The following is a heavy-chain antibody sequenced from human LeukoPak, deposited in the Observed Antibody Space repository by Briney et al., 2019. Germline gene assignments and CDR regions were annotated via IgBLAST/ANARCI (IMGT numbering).Heavy chain of an antibody. CDR2: ISWNSGSI. CDR3: AKDYYGSGSYSRVDV. D-gene: IGHD3-10*01. J-gene: IGHJ6*02. V-gene: IGHV3-9*01. Sequence: PGRSLRLSCAASGFTFDDYAMHWVRQAPGKGLEWVSGISWNSGSIGYADSVKGRFTISRDNAKNSLYLQMNSLRAEDTALYDCAKDYYGSGSYSRVDVWGQGTTVTVSS. CDR1: GFTFDDYA.